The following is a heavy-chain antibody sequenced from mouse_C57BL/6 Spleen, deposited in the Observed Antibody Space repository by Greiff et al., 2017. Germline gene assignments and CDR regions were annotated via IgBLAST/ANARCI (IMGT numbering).Heavy chain of an antibody. Sequence: QVQLQQSGPELVKPGASVKISCKASGYSFTSYYIHWVKQRPGQGLEWIGWIYPGSGNTKYNEKFKGKATLTADTSSSTAYMQLSSLTSEDSAVYYCARNPIYYDYLYAMDYWGQGTSVTVSS. V-gene: IGHV1-66*01. CDR3: ARNPIYYDYLYAMDY. D-gene: IGHD2-4*01. CDR1: GYSFTSYY. CDR2: IYPGSGNT. J-gene: IGHJ4*01.